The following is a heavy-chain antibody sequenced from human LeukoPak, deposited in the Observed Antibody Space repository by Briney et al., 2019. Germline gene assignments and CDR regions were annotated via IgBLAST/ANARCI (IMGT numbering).Heavy chain of an antibody. Sequence: GASVKVSCKASGGTFSSYAISWVRQAPGQGLEWMGGIIPIFGTANYAQKFQGRVTITADESTSTAYMELSSLRSEDTAVYYCARDLGGDYDRDFDYWGQGTLVTVSS. CDR2: IIPIFGTA. D-gene: IGHD4-17*01. V-gene: IGHV1-69*13. J-gene: IGHJ4*02. CDR3: ARDLGGDYDRDFDY. CDR1: GGTFSSYA.